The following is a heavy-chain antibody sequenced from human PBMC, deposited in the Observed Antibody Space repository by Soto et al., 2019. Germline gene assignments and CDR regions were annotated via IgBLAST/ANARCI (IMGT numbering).Heavy chain of an antibody. V-gene: IGHV1-69*06. CDR1: GGTFSSYA. Sequence: SVKVSCKASGGTFSSYAISWVRQAPGQGLEWMGGIIPIFGTANYAQKLQGRVTITADKSTSTAYMELSSLRSEDTAVYYCARKGYSGSGPYYYYYYGMDVWGQGTTVTVSS. CDR2: IIPIFGTA. J-gene: IGHJ6*02. CDR3: ARKGYSGSGPYYYYYYGMDV. D-gene: IGHD5-12*01.